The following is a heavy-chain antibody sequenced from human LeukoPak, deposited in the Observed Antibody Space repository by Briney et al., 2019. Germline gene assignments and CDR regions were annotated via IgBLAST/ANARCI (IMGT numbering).Heavy chain of an antibody. J-gene: IGHJ4*02. Sequence: LRLSCAASGFTFSSYAMSWIRQPPGKGLEWIGYIYYSGSTYYNPSLKSRVTISVDKSKNQFSLKLSSVTAADTAIYYCARVPDSGGYYLSFDYWGQGTLVTVSS. D-gene: IGHD3-22*01. CDR3: ARVPDSGGYYLSFDY. CDR2: IYYSGST. V-gene: IGHV4-30-4*08. CDR1: GFTFSSYA.